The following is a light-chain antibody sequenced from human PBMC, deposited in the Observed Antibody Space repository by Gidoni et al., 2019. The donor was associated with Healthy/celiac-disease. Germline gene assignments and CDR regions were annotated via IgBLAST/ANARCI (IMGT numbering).Light chain of an antibody. CDR1: SGHSSYI. J-gene: IGLJ6*01. Sequence: QPVLTQSSSASASLGSSVKLTCTLSSGHSSYIIAWHQQQPGKAPRYLMKLEGSGSYNKGSGVPDRFSGSSSGADRYLTISNLQFEDEADYYCETWDSNPRVVGSGTKVTVL. CDR3: ETWDSNPRV. V-gene: IGLV4-60*02. CDR2: LEGSGSY.